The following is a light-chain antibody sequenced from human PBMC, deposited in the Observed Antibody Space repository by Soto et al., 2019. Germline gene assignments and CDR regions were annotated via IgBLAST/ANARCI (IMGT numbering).Light chain of an antibody. CDR1: QSVSSN. Sequence: EIVMTQSPATLSVSPGERATLSCRASQSVSSNLAWYLQKPGQAPRLLIYGAPTRATGIPARFSGSGSGTEFTLTISSLQSEDFAVYYCQQYNNWPPYTFGQGTKLEIK. J-gene: IGKJ2*01. V-gene: IGKV3-15*01. CDR2: GAP. CDR3: QQYNNWPPYT.